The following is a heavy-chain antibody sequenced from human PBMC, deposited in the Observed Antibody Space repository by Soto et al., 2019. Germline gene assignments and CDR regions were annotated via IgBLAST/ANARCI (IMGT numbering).Heavy chain of an antibody. Sequence: EVQLVESGGTLVQPGGSLKLSCAASGFDASVNFMTWVRQAPGKGLEWVSAINNAGTTFYADSVKGRFTISRDDSKNTLFLQRNSVRVEDTAMYYSVRGNYYYGMDVWGQGTAVTVSS. V-gene: IGHV3-66*01. J-gene: IGHJ6*02. CDR1: GFDASVNF. CDR3: VRGNYYYGMDV. CDR2: INNAGTT.